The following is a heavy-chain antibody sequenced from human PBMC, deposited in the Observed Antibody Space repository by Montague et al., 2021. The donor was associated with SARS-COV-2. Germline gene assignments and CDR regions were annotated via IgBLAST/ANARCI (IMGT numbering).Heavy chain of an antibody. V-gene: IGHV3-7*03. D-gene: IGHD2-21*01. J-gene: IGHJ4*02. Sequence: SLRLSCAASGFTFRSFWMSWVRQAPGKGLKWVANIKQDGSEKYYLDSVEGRFTISRDNAKNSLFLQMNSLRGDETAVYYCVRALGSGDFDFWGQGTLVSVSS. CDR2: IKQDGSEK. CDR3: VRALGSGDFDF. CDR1: GFTFRSFW.